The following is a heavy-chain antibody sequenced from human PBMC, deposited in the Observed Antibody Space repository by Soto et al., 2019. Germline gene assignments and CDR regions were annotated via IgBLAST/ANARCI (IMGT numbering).Heavy chain of an antibody. CDR1: GASISGYY. V-gene: IGHV4-4*07. CDR3: VRDGTKTLRDWFDP. CDR2: IYATGTT. J-gene: IGHJ5*01. D-gene: IGHD1-1*01. Sequence: SETLSLTCTVSGASISGYYWSWIRKSAGKGPEWIGRIYATGTTDYNPSLKSRVMMSVDTSKKRFSLKLRSVTAADTAVYYCVRDGTKTLRDWFDPWGQGISVTVSS.